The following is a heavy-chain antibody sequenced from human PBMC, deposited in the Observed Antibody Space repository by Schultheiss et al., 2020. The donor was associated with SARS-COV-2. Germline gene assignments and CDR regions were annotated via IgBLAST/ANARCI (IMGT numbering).Heavy chain of an antibody. CDR3: AKGGWLEY. D-gene: IGHD3-9*01. CDR1: GFTFSNSD. V-gene: IGHV3-30*18. Sequence: GGSLRLSCAASGFTFSNSDMNWVRQAPGKGLEWVAVISYDGSNKYYADSVKGRFTISRDNSKNTLYLQMNSLRAEDTAVYYCAKGGWLEYWGQGTLVTVSS. J-gene: IGHJ4*02. CDR2: ISYDGSNK.